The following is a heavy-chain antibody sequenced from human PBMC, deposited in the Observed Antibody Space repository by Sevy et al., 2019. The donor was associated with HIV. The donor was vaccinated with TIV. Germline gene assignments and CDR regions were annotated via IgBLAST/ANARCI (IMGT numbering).Heavy chain of an antibody. Sequence: GGYLRLSCTAYGFTFSNYAVHWVRQAPGKGLEWVAIISHDEIHKDFADSVRGRFSISRDTSKNTIYLQMNSLRPEDTAVHYCARDLPHLLPWELSRGSDFWGQGTLVTVSS. CDR2: ISHDEIHK. CDR1: GFTFSNYA. J-gene: IGHJ4*02. CDR3: ARDLPHLLPWELSRGSDF. D-gene: IGHD3-16*01. V-gene: IGHV3-30*04.